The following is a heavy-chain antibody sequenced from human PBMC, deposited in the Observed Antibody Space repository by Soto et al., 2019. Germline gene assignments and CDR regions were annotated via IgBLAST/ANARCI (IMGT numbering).Heavy chain of an antibody. CDR3: ARGVDFWSGYYYYYGMDV. Sequence: ASVKVSCKASGYTFTGYYMHWVRQAPGQGLEWMGWINPNSGGTNYAQKFQGWVTMTRDTSISTAYMELSRLRSDDTAVYYCARGVDFWSGYYYYYGMDVWGQGTTVTVSS. V-gene: IGHV1-2*04. CDR1: GYTFTGYY. CDR2: INPNSGGT. J-gene: IGHJ6*02. D-gene: IGHD3-3*01.